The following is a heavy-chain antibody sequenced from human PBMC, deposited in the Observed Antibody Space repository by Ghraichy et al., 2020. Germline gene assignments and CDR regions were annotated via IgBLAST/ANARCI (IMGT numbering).Heavy chain of an antibody. CDR2: ISESGTT. CDR1: GGSISSSTYY. D-gene: IGHD7-27*01. Sequence: SETLSLTCTVSGGSISSSTYYWGWIRQPPGKGLEWIGFISESGTTYYNPSLKSRVTISVDTSNNQFSLNLSSVTAADTAVYYCARVLKTGERRGYFDYWGQGTLVTVSS. CDR3: ARVLKTGERRGYFDY. J-gene: IGHJ4*02. V-gene: IGHV4-39*01.